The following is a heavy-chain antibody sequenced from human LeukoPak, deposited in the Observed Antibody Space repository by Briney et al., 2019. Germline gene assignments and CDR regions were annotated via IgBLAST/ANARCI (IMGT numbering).Heavy chain of an antibody. CDR1: GFTFSSYS. CDR2: IKQDGSEN. CDR3: ARGAYYYED. Sequence: GGSLRLSCAASGFTFSSYSMNWVRQAPGKGLEWVANIKQDGSENYYVDSVKGRFTISRDNAKNSLYLQMNSLRAEDTAVYYCARGAYYYEDWGQGTLVTVSS. D-gene: IGHD3-22*01. V-gene: IGHV3-7*01. J-gene: IGHJ4*02.